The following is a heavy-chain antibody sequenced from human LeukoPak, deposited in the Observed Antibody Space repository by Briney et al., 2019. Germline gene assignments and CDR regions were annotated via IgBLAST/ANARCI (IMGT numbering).Heavy chain of an antibody. Sequence: ASETLSLTCAVYGGSFSGYYWNWIRQPPGKGLEWIGEISHSGSTNYNPSLKSRVTISVDTSKNQFSLKLSSVTAADTAVYYCARARGARFIRYCSSTSCSGVFDYWGQGTLVTVSS. CDR2: ISHSGST. V-gene: IGHV4-34*01. D-gene: IGHD2-2*01. J-gene: IGHJ4*02. CDR3: ARARGARFIRYCSSTSCSGVFDY. CDR1: GGSFSGYY.